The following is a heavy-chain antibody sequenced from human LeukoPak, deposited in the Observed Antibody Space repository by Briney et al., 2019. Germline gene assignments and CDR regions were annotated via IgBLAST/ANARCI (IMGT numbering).Heavy chain of an antibody. J-gene: IGHJ6*02. CDR2: ITGDGSTK. Sequence: GRSLRLSCVASGFTFSNYGMQWVRQAPDKGLEWVTVITGDGSTKFYADSVKGRFTISRDNSRNTLYLQMNSLRAEDTAVYYCARGFYYGMDVWGQGTTVTVSS. CDR1: GFTFSNYG. CDR3: ARGFYYGMDV. V-gene: IGHV3-33*01.